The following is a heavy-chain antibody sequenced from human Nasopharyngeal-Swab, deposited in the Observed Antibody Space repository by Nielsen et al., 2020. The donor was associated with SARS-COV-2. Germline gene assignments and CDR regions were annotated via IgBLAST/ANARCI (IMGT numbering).Heavy chain of an antibody. Sequence: VREAPGKGLEWVSSTSSRSGDISYTDSVKGRFSISRDNAKNSLYLQMNSLRVEDTAAYYCARDLEGIFDHWGQGALVTVSS. J-gene: IGHJ4*02. D-gene: IGHD6-13*01. V-gene: IGHV3-21*01. CDR2: TSSRSGDI. CDR3: ARDLEGIFDH.